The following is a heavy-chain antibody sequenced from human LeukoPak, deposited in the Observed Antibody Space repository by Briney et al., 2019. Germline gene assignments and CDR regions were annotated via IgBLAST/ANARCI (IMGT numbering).Heavy chain of an antibody. CDR2: ISSTSSTI. Sequence: GGSLRLSCAASGFTFSSYNMNWVRQAPGKGLEWLSYISSTSSTIYYADSVKGRLTISRDNAKNSLYLHMNSLRGEDTAVYYCARGDWGSNFDYWGQGTLVTV. CDR1: GFTFSSYN. CDR3: ARGDWGSNFDY. V-gene: IGHV3-48*01. J-gene: IGHJ4*02. D-gene: IGHD7-27*01.